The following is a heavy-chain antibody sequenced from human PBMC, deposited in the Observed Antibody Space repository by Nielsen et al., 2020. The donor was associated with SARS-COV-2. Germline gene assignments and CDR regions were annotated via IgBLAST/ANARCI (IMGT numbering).Heavy chain of an antibody. D-gene: IGHD3-22*01. Sequence: ASVKVSCKASGGTFSSYAISWVRQAPGQGLEWMGIINPSGGSTSYAQKFQGRVTMTRDTSTSTVYMELSSLRSEDTAVYYCARDNPDSSGYYNWFDPWGQGTLVTVSS. CDR2: INPSGGST. J-gene: IGHJ5*02. CDR1: GGTFSSYA. V-gene: IGHV1-46*01. CDR3: ARDNPDSSGYYNWFDP.